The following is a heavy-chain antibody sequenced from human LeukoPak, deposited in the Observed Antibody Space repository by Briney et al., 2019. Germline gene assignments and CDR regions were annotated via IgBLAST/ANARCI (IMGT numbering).Heavy chain of an antibody. Sequence: GGSVRVSCKASGFTFTSSAMRWVRQARGQSLEWVGRIVVGSGNTNYAQKFQERVTITRDMSTSTAYMELSSLRSEDTAVYYCAADGDSRSYYAGAFDIWGQGTMVTVSS. CDR1: GFTFTSSA. D-gene: IGHD1-26*01. CDR2: IVVGSGNT. J-gene: IGHJ3*02. V-gene: IGHV1-58*02. CDR3: AADGDSRSYYAGAFDI.